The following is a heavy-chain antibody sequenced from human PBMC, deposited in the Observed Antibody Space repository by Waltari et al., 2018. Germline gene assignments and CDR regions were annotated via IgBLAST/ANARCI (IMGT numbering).Heavy chain of an antibody. D-gene: IGHD2-15*01. CDR3: AKDPGVVVAAEGGYFDY. J-gene: IGHJ4*02. CDR1: GFTFSSYG. CDR2: IRYDGSNK. Sequence: QVQLVESGGGVVQPGGSLRLSCAASGFTFSSYGMHWVRQAPGKGLEWVAFIRYDGSNKYYADSGKGRFTISRDNSKNMLYLQMNSLRAEDTAVYYCAKDPGVVVAAEGGYFDYWGQGTLVTVSS. V-gene: IGHV3-30*02.